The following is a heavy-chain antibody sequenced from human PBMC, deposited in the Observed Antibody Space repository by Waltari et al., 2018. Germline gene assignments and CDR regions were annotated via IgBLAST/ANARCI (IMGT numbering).Heavy chain of an antibody. J-gene: IGHJ4*02. D-gene: IGHD3-22*01. CDR3: ARGGDSSWPR. CDR2: INWKGDKV. Sequence: VESGGGVLRPGGSLRLSCEAPGFPFEDYGMSWVRQGPGKGLEWIAGINWKGDKVAYGDAVRGRFIISRDNAKNLLYLQMNTVGLDDTALYYCARGGDSSWPRWGQGTLVTVSA. V-gene: IGHV3-20*04. CDR1: GFPFEDYG.